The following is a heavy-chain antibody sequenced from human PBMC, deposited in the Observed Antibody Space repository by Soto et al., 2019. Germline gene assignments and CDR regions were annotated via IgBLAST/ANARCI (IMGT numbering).Heavy chain of an antibody. CDR3: AREQAGYYDSSGYYYGVLDY. CDR1: GGSISSGGYS. J-gene: IGHJ4*02. V-gene: IGHV4-30-2*01. Sequence: SETLSLTCAVSGGSISSGGYSWSCIRQPPGKGLEWIGYIYHSGSTYYNPSLKSRVTISVDRSKNQFSLKLSSVTAADTAVYYCAREQAGYYDSSGYYYGVLDYWGQGTLVTVSS. D-gene: IGHD3-22*01. CDR2: IYHSGST.